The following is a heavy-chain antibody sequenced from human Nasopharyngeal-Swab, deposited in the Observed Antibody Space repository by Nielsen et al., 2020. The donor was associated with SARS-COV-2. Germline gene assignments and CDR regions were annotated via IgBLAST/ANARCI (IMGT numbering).Heavy chain of an antibody. J-gene: IGHJ3*02. CDR1: GFTFSNHA. Sequence: GGSLRLSCAASGFTFSNHAMHWVRQAPGKGLEWVSTIYANGLSTYYADSVKGRFTISRDNSASTMYLQMNSLRADDTAVYYCAKDVSLIRGYDAFDIWGQGTMVTVSS. D-gene: IGHD3-10*01. CDR3: AKDVSLIRGYDAFDI. V-gene: IGHV3-23*01. CDR2: IYANGLST.